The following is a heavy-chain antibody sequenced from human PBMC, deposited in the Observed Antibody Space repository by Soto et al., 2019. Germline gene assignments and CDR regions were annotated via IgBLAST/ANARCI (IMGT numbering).Heavy chain of an antibody. CDR1: GFTFSSYG. J-gene: IGHJ6*02. V-gene: IGHV3-33*01. CDR3: ARDPGYGDYFDYYYGMDV. CDR2: IWYDGSNK. Sequence: GGSLRLSCAASGFTFSSYGMHWVRQAPGKGLEWVAVIWYDGSNKYYADSVKGRFTISRDNSKNTLYLQMNSLRAEDTAVYYCARDPGYGDYFDYYYGMDVWGQGTTVTVSS. D-gene: IGHD4-17*01.